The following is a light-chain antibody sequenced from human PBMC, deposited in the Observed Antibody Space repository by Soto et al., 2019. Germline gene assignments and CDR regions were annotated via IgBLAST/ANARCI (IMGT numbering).Light chain of an antibody. CDR2: DDS. J-gene: IGLJ2*01. CDR3: QCYGVNPL. Sequence: QSVLTQPPSVSGAPGQTVILSCTGTSSDIGRGYDVQWFQQLPGTAPKLIIFDDSLRPSGVPERFSASKSANTASLTITALQPEDEGHYYCQCYGVNPLLGGVTKVTVL. V-gene: IGLV1-40*01. CDR1: SSDIGRGYD.